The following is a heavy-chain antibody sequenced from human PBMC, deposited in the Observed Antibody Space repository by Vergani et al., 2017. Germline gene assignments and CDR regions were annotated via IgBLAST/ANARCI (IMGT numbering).Heavy chain of an antibody. CDR1: GYSIGSGFY. CDR3: ARGSRAAGYSGPDS. Sequence: QVRLEELGPGLVKPSETLSLTCSVSGYSIGSGFYWAWIRQSPGEGLQWLTSIHNRGKTYHNPSLKSRVSVSLDTSKNRFSLNLTSVTATDTAVYYCARGSRAAGYSGPDSWGQGTRVTVSS. CDR2: IHNRGKT. J-gene: IGHJ4*02. V-gene: IGHV4-38-2*02. D-gene: IGHD6-13*01.